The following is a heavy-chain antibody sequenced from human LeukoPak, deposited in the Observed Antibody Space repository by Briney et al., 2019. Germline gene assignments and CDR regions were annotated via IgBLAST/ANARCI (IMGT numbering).Heavy chain of an antibody. Sequence: GGSLRLSCAAPGFIFSSYAMSWVRQAPGKGLEWISVISGSDGNTYYTDSVKGRFTISRDNSRNTLHLQMNSLRDEDTAVYYCAKSFSVGYSSGWYVAAYYFDYWGQGTLVTVSS. CDR2: ISGSDGNT. CDR3: AKSFSVGYSSGWYVAAYYFDY. J-gene: IGHJ4*02. D-gene: IGHD6-19*01. CDR1: GFIFSSYA. V-gene: IGHV3-23*01.